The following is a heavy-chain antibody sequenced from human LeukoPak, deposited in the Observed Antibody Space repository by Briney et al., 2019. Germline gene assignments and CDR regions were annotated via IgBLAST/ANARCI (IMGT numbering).Heavy chain of an antibody. J-gene: IGHJ4*02. CDR1: GGSLSGYY. Sequence: SETLSLTCAVYGGSLSGYYWSWIRQPPGKGLEWIGEINHSGSTNYNPSLKSRVTISVDTSKNQFSLKLSSVIAADTAVYYCARGFYGSGSGFDYWGQGTLVTVSS. CDR2: INHSGST. CDR3: ARGFYGSGSGFDY. D-gene: IGHD3-10*01. V-gene: IGHV4-34*01.